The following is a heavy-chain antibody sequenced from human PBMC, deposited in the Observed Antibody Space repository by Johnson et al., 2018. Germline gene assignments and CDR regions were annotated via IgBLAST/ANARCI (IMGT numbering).Heavy chain of an antibody. CDR3: AKDGVLKQRDAFDI. CDR1: GFTFSSYG. V-gene: IGHV3-30*18. J-gene: IGHJ3*02. Sequence: QVQLVQSGGGVVQPGRSLRLSCAASGFTFSSYGMHWVRKAPGKGLEWVAVISYDGSNKYYADSVKGRFTISRDNSTNTLYLQMNILRAEDTAVYYCAKDGVLKQRDAFDIWGQGTMVTVSS. D-gene: IGHD1-1*01. CDR2: ISYDGSNK.